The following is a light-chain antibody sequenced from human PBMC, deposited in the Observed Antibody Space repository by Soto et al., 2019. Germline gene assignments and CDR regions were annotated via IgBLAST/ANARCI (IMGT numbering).Light chain of an antibody. CDR3: LQHNSYPQT. Sequence: DIQMPQSPSSLSASVGDRVTITCRASQGLRAALGWYPQKPGKAPKRLIYAASSLQRGVPSRVSGSGSGTEFTLTISSRQPEDFATYYCLQHNSYPQTCGQGTKGEIK. CDR1: QGLRAA. J-gene: IGKJ1*01. V-gene: IGKV1-17*01. CDR2: AAS.